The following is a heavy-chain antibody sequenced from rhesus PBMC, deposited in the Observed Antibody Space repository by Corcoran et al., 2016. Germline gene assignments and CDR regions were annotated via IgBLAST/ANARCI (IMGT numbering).Heavy chain of an antibody. J-gene: IGHJ4*01. D-gene: IGHD2-21*01. CDR1: GGSISSSTW. V-gene: IGHV4-93*02. CDR2: IYGGSGST. Sequence: QVQLQESGPGLVKPSETLSLTCAVPGGSISSSTWWSWIRRSPGKGLEWIGSIYGGSGSTSYNPSLKRRVTISTDTSKNQFSLKLSSVTAADTAVYYCARRSGYCTGSGCYAGYYFDYWGQGVLVTVSS. CDR3: ARRSGYCTGSGCYAGYYFDY.